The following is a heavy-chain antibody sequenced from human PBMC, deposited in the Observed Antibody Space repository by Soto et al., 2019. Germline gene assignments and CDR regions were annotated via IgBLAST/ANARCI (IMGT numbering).Heavy chain of an antibody. D-gene: IGHD3-22*01. CDR1: GFTFSTYG. V-gene: IGHV3-33*01. CDR3: ARNPSDRSGYWSGIDP. J-gene: IGHJ5*02. Sequence: QMQLVESGGGVVQPGRSLRLSCAASGFTFSTYGMHWVRQAPGKGLEWVAVIWYDGSNKYYADSVKGRFTISRDNSKNTLYLQMNSLRVEDTAVYYCARNPSDRSGYWSGIDPWGQGTLVTVSS. CDR2: IWYDGSNK.